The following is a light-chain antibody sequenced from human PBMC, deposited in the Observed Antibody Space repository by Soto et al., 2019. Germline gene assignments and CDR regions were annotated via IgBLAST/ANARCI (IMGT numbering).Light chain of an antibody. V-gene: IGKV3-20*01. CDR3: QQYGRSPLT. Sequence: EIVLTQSPGTLSLSPGERATLSCRASQSVYNTYLAWYQQKTGQAPRLLIFGASNRATGIPDRFSGRGSGTDFTLTITRLEREDFAVYYCQQYGRSPLTFGGGTKVEI. J-gene: IGKJ4*01. CDR1: QSVYNTY. CDR2: GAS.